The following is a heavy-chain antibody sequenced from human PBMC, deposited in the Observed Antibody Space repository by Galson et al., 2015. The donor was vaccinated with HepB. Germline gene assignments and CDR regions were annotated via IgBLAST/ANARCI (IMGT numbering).Heavy chain of an antibody. CDR3: TRADVVTEYFSGL. J-gene: IGHJ4*02. CDR1: GFSISNYE. V-gene: IGHV3-48*03. Sequence: CAASGFSISNYELHWVRQAPGKGLAWISYISTNGGVMSNADTAKGRFTVSRDNAKKSLYLHMTSLRAEDTAVYYCTRADVVTEYFSGLWGQGTLVTVSS. CDR2: ISTNGGVM. D-gene: IGHD3-9*01.